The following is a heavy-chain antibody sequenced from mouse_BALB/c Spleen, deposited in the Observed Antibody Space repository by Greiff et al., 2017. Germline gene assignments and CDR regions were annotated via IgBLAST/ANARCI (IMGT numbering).Heavy chain of an antibody. D-gene: IGHD1-1*01. CDR1: GFTFSSYA. CDR2: ISSGGSYT. Sequence: EVKLVESGGGLVKPGGSLKLSCAASGFTFSSYAMSWVRQSPEKRLEWVAEISSGGSYTYYPDTVTGRFTISRDNAKNTLYLEMSSLRSEDTAMYYCARLYYYGSTHYYAMDYWGQGTSVTVSS. V-gene: IGHV5-9-4*01. CDR3: ARLYYYGSTHYYAMDY. J-gene: IGHJ4*01.